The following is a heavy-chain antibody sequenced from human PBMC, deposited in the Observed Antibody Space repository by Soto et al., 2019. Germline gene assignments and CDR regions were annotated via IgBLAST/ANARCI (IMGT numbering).Heavy chain of an antibody. D-gene: IGHD6-19*01. CDR3: TRQHLDVPVASAIDY. V-gene: IGHV3-73*02. CDR2: IPSKTNTYAT. J-gene: IGHJ4*02. Sequence: EVQLVESGGGLVQPGGSLKLSCAASGFTFSGSTIHWVRQTSGKGLECVGRIPSKTNTYATAYAASVKGRFTISRDDSKNTAYLQMDRLKTEDTAVYYCTRQHLDVPVASAIDYWGQGTLVTVSS. CDR1: GFTFSGST.